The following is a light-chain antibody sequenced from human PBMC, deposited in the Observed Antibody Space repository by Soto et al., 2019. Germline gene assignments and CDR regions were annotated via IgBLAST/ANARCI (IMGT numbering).Light chain of an antibody. CDR2: DVS. Sequence: QSALTQPRSVSGSPGQSVTISCTGTSSAIGGYNYVSWYQQHPGKAPKLMIYDVSKRPSGVPDRFSGSKSGNTASLTISGLQAEDEADYYCCLYLGGTSVFGGGTQLTVL. V-gene: IGLV2-11*01. CDR3: CLYLGGTSV. CDR1: SSAIGGYNY. J-gene: IGLJ7*01.